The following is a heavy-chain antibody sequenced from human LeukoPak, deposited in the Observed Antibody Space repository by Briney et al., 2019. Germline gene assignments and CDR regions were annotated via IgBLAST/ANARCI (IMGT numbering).Heavy chain of an antibody. V-gene: IGHV3-21*01. CDR1: GFTFNSYS. CDR2: IGGRKNYI. Sequence: PGGSLRLSCAASGFTFNSYSMNWVRQAPGKGLEWDSSIGGRKNYIDYADSIKGRFTTSRDNTKKSLYLQMNNLRAEDTAVYYCARAPLGGSYDYWGQGTLVTVSS. J-gene: IGHJ4*02. CDR3: ARAPLGGSYDY. D-gene: IGHD1-26*01.